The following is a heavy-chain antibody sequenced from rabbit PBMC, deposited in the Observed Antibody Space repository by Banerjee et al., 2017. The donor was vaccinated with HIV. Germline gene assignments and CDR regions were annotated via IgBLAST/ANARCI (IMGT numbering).Heavy chain of an antibody. CDR2: IYTGDGNT. V-gene: IGHV1S40*01. CDR3: AREESDGGGHLKL. D-gene: IGHD2-1*01. J-gene: IGHJ4*01. CDR1: GFTLINYW. Sequence: QSLEESGGDLVKPGASLTLTCKTSGFTLINYWICWVRQAPGKGLEWIACIYTGDGNTHYASWAKGRFTISKTSSTVTLQMTSLTAADTATYFCAREESDGGGHLKLWGPGTLVTVS.